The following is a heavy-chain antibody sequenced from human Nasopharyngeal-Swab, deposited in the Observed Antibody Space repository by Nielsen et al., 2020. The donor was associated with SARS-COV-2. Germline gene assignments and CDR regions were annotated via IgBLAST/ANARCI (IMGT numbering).Heavy chain of an antibody. CDR1: GFTFSSYG. CDR2: ISYDGSNK. V-gene: IGHV3-30*03. D-gene: IGHD2-2*01. Sequence: GESLKISCAASGFTFSSYGMHWVRPAPGKGLEWVVVISYDGSNKYYADSVKGRFTISRDNSKNTLYLQMNSLRAEDTAVYYCARGGDIVVVPAAISDYYYGMDVWGQGTTVTVSS. CDR3: ARGGDIVVVPAAISDYYYGMDV. J-gene: IGHJ6*02.